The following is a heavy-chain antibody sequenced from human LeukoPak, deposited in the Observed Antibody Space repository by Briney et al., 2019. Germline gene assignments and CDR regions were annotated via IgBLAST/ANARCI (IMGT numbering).Heavy chain of an antibody. CDR3: ARRYYGSGTNYFDY. V-gene: IGHV4-4*02. CDR2: VYHSGST. Sequence: SETLSLTCTVSGGSISTSNWWSWVRQPPGKGLEWIGEVYHSGSTTYNSSLKSRLTTSIDKSKNHFSLNLSSVTAADTAVYYCARRYYGSGTNYFDYWGQGTLVTVSS. J-gene: IGHJ4*02. CDR1: GGSISTSNW. D-gene: IGHD3-10*01.